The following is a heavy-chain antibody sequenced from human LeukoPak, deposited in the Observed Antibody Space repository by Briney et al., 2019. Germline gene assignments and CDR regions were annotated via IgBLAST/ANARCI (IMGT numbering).Heavy chain of an antibody. J-gene: IGHJ2*01. D-gene: IGHD6-19*01. CDR1: GGSFSGHY. CDR3: ARMHRSSGWYFDL. V-gene: IGHV4-59*11. CDR2: IYYSGST. Sequence: KPSETLSLTCAVSGGSFSGHYWSWIRQPPGKGLEWIGYIYYSGSTNYNPSLKSRVTISVDTSKNQFSLKLSSVTAADTAVYYCARMHRSSGWYFDLWGRGTLVTVSS.